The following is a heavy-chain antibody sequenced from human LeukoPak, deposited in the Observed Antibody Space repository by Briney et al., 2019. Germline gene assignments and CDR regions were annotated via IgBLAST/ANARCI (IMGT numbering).Heavy chain of an antibody. CDR2: IYYSGST. CDR1: GGSISSYY. CDR3: ARDGDSSGYFL. Sequence: SETLSLTCTVSGGSISSYYWSWIRQPPGKGLEWIGYIYYSGSTNYNPSLKSRVTISLDTSKNQFSLKLSSVTAADTAVYYCARDGDSSGYFLWGQGTLVTVSS. D-gene: IGHD3-22*01. V-gene: IGHV4-59*01. J-gene: IGHJ4*02.